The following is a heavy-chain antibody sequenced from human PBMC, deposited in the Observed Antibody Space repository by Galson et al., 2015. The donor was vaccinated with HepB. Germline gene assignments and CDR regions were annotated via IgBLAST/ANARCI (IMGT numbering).Heavy chain of an antibody. CDR1: GYSFNSYA. CDR3: ARGDYDILTGYYVASFDV. J-gene: IGHJ3*01. Sequence: SVKVSCKGSGYSFNSYALHWVRQAPGQRLEWVGWINAGNGNTRSSQKFQGRVTTTSDTSASTVYMELSSLRPEDTAIYYCARGDYDILTGYYVASFDVWGQGTMVTVSS. V-gene: IGHV1-3*01. D-gene: IGHD3-9*01. CDR2: INAGNGNT.